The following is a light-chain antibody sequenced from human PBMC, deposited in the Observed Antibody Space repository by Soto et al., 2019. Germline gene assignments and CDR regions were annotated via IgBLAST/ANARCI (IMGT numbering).Light chain of an antibody. J-gene: IGKJ2*01. CDR1: QSFSSW. CDR3: QQYDSFPYT. Sequence: DIQLTQSPSTLSASIGDRVTITCRASQSFSSWLAWYQQKPGKAPKLLIYKASTLESGVPSRFSGSGSGTEFTLAISSLQPGDFATYFCQQYDSFPYTFGQGTKVDIK. V-gene: IGKV1-5*03. CDR2: KAS.